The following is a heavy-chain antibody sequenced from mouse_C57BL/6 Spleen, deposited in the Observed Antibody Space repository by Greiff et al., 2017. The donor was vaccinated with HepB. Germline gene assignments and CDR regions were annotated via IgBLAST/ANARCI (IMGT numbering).Heavy chain of an antibody. D-gene: IGHD2-4*01. CDR3: TYYDYPAGFAY. CDR1: GYTFTDYE. V-gene: IGHV1-15*01. CDR2: IDPETGGT. Sequence: QVQLKQSGAELVRPGASVTLSCKASGYTFTDYEMHWVKQTPVHGLEWIGAIDPETGGTAYNQKFKGKAILTADKSSSTAYMKLRSLTSEDSAVYYCTYYDYPAGFAYWGQGTLVTVSA. J-gene: IGHJ3*01.